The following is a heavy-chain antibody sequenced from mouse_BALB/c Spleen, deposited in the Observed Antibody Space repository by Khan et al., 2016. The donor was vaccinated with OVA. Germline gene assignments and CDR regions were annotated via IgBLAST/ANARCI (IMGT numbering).Heavy chain of an antibody. CDR3: ASSTYRYAFTY. D-gene: IGHD2-14*01. CDR2: MIYSGNT. CDR1: GDSITSGS. J-gene: IGHJ3*01. Sequence: EVQLQESGPSLVKPSQTLSLTCSVTGDSITSGSWSWIRKFPGNKLAYMGFMIYSGNTYYNPSLKSRISITRHTSKNQYYLQLNSVTTEDTATYYCASSTYRYAFTYWGQGTLVTVSA. V-gene: IGHV3-8*02.